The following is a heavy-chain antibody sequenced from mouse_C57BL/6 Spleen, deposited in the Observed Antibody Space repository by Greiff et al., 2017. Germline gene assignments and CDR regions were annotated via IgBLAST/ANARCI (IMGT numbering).Heavy chain of an antibody. CDR3: AITTVVSRWYFDV. V-gene: IGHV1-52*01. J-gene: IGHJ1*03. CDR1: GYTFTSYW. CDR2: IDPSDSET. Sequence: QVQLQQPGAELVRPGSSVKLSCKASGYTFTSYWMHWVKQRPIQGLEWIGNIDPSDSETPYNQQFKDKATLTVDKSSSTAYMQLSGLSSEDSAVYYCAITTVVSRWYFDVWGTGTTVTVSS. D-gene: IGHD1-1*01.